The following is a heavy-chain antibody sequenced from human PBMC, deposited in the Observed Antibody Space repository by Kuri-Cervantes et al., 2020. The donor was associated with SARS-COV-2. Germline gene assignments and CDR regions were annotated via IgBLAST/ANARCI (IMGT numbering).Heavy chain of an antibody. D-gene: IGHD3-16*01. J-gene: IGHJ4*02. CDR3: ARGDIGNWGIDY. V-gene: IGHV3-30*04. Sequence: GESLKISCAASGFTFSSYAMHWVRQAPGKGLEWVAVISYDGSNKYYADSVKGRFTISRDNSKNTLYLQMNSLRAEDTAVYYCARGDIGNWGIDYWGQGTLVTVSS. CDR2: ISYDGSNK. CDR1: GFTFSSYA.